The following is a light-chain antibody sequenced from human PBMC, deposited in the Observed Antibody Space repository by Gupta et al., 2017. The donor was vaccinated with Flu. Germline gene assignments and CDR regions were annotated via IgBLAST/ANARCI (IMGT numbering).Light chain of an antibody. CDR2: AVS. Sequence: DVQMTQSPSSLSASVGHRVTITCRASQSISSFLNWYQKKPGKAPKLLLYAVSNLQSGVPSRFSGSGSGTDFTFTISSLQPEDFATYFCQQSYHTPRFTFGPGTKVDVK. CDR3: QQSYHTPRFT. CDR1: QSISSF. J-gene: IGKJ3*01. V-gene: IGKV1-39*01.